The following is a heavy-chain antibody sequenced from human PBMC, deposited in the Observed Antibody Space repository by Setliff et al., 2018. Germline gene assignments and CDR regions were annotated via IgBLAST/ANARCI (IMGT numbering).Heavy chain of an antibody. V-gene: IGHV1-2*04. D-gene: IGHD3-3*01. CDR2: INPNSGGT. J-gene: IGHJ4*02. CDR3: ARGRDFWSGYLVY. Sequence: ASVKVSCKASGYTFTSYDINWVRQATGQGLEWMGWINPNSGGTNYAQKFQGWVTMTRDTSISTAYMELSRLRSDDTAVYYCARGRDFWSGYLVYWGQGTLVTVS. CDR1: GYTFTSYD.